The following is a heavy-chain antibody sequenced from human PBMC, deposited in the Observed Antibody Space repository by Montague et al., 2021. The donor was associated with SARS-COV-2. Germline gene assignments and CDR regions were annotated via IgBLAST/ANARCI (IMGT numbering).Heavy chain of an antibody. V-gene: IGHV4-39*01. Sequence: LVKPTQTLTLTCTFSGFSLSTSGMCVSWIRQPPGKGLEWFGSISYSGSTYYNPSLKGRVTISVDTSKHQFSLRLSSVTAADTAVYYCARVGSSGWYAPGYFDYWGQGTLVTVSS. CDR1: GFSLSTSGMC. J-gene: IGHJ4*02. CDR2: ISYSGST. D-gene: IGHD6-19*01. CDR3: ARVGSSGWYAPGYFDY.